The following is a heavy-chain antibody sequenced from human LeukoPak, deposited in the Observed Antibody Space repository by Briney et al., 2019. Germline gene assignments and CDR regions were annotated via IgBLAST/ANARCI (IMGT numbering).Heavy chain of an antibody. V-gene: IGHV4-59*01. J-gene: IGHJ4*02. CDR2: IYYSGST. Sequence: TSETLSLTCTVSGGSISSYYWSWIRQPPGKGLEWIGYIYYSGSTNYNPSLKSRVTISVDTSKNQFSLKLSSVTAADTAMYYCARVTGYVIEDYFDYWGQGTLVTVSS. CDR3: ARVTGYVIEDYFDY. CDR1: GGSISSYY. D-gene: IGHD3-22*01.